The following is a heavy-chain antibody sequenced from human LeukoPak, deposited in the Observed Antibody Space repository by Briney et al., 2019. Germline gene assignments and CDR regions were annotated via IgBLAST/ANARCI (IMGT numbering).Heavy chain of an antibody. CDR2: IKEDGSEK. Sequence: PGGSLRLSCAASGFTSSSYWMNWVRQAPGKGLEWVADIKEDGSEKYYVDSVKGRFTISRDNAKNSLYLQMNSLRAEDTAVYYCALNPDYYGSGSFDYWGQGTLVTVSS. CDR3: ALNPDYYGSGSFDY. J-gene: IGHJ4*02. CDR1: GFTSSSYW. V-gene: IGHV3-7*01. D-gene: IGHD3-10*01.